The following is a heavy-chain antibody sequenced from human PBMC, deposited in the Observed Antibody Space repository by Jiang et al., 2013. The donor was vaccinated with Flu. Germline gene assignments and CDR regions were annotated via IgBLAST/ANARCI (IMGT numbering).Heavy chain of an antibody. D-gene: IGHD3-10*01. Sequence: GAEVKKPGASVKVSCKASGYTFTRYYIHWVRQAPGQGLEWMGIINSSGGSTTYAQKFQGRVTMTTDTSTSTVYMVLSSLTSEDTAVYYCARDFYDSGSYSDYWGQG. V-gene: IGHV1-46*01. J-gene: IGHJ4*02. CDR3: ARDFYDSGSYSDY. CDR2: INSSGGST. CDR1: GYTFTRYY.